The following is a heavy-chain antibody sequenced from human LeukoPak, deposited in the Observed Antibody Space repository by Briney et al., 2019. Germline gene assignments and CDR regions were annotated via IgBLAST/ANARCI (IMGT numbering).Heavy chain of an antibody. J-gene: IGHJ3*02. CDR2: IYSGGST. CDR3: ASVVAYYFDSSGTLGAFDM. CDR1: AFTFSSYA. Sequence: GGSLRLSCAASAFTFSSYAMAWVRQAPGKGLEWVSIIYSGGSTYYSDSAKGRFTISRDNSKNTLYLQMNSLRGEDTAVYYCASVVAYYFDSSGTLGAFDMWGQGTMVTVSS. D-gene: IGHD3-22*01. V-gene: IGHV3-66*01.